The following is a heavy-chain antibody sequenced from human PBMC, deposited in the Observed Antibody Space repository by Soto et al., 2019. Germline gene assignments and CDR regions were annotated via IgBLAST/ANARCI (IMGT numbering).Heavy chain of an antibody. V-gene: IGHV3-7*01. CDR1: GFTFSSYW. CDR3: ARAPVHYVILTGYYYYMDV. D-gene: IGHD3-9*01. Sequence: GGSLRLSCAASGFTFSSYWMSWVRQAPGKGLEWVANIKQDGSEKYYVDSVKGRFTISRDNAKNSLYLQMNSLRAEDTAVYYCARAPVHYVILTGYYYYMDVWGKGTTVTVSS. CDR2: IKQDGSEK. J-gene: IGHJ6*03.